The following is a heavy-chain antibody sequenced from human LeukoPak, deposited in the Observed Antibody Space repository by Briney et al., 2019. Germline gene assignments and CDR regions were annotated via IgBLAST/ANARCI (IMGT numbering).Heavy chain of an antibody. CDR1: GDSVSSDSAA. J-gene: IGHJ4*02. CDR3: ARKGTVTTPFDY. D-gene: IGHD4-11*01. Sequence: RWQTLSLTCAISGDSVSSDSAAWNWIRQSPSRGLEWLGRTYYRSKWFSDYALSVKSRITINADTSKNQFSLQLNSVTPEDAAVYYCARKGTVTTPFDYWGPGILVTVSS. CDR2: TYYRSKWFS. V-gene: IGHV6-1*01.